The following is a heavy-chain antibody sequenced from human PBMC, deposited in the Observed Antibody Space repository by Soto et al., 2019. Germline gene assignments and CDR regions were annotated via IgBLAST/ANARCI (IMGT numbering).Heavy chain of an antibody. CDR1: GGSISSGDYY. D-gene: IGHD2-2*01. CDR2: IYYSGST. V-gene: IGHV4-30-4*01. J-gene: IGHJ5*02. CDR3: ARAETHCISTSCYPRIREVVWFDP. Sequence: PSETLSLTCTVSGGSISSGDYYWSWIRQPPGKGLEWIGYIYYSGSTYYNPSLKSRVTISVDTSKNQFSLKLSSVTAADTAVYYCARAETHCISTSCYPRIREVVWFDPWGQGTLVTVSS.